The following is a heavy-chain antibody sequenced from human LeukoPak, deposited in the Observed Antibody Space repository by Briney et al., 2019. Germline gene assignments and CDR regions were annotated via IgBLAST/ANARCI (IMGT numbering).Heavy chain of an antibody. CDR2: ISSSSSYI. CDR1: GFTFSSYW. J-gene: IGHJ4*02. Sequence: PGGSLRLSCAASGFTFSSYWMHWVRQAPGKGLEWVSSISSSSSYIYYADSVKGRFTISRDNAKNSLYLQMNSLGAEDTAVYYCARGGGMRSWYDFDYWGQGTLVTVSS. D-gene: IGHD6-13*01. V-gene: IGHV3-21*01. CDR3: ARGGGMRSWYDFDY.